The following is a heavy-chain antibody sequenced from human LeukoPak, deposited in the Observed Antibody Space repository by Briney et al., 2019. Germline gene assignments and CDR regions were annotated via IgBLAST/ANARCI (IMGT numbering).Heavy chain of an antibody. D-gene: IGHD1-26*01. CDR3: ARDLGIVGAPFDY. CDR2: ISSSSSYI. V-gene: IGHV3-21*01. J-gene: IGHJ4*02. CDR1: GFTFSSYS. Sequence: PGGSLRLSCAASGFTFSSYSMNWVRQAPGKGLEWVSSISSSSSYIYYADSVKGRFTISRDNAKNSLYLQMNSLRAEDTAVYYCARDLGIVGAPFDYCGQGTLVTVSS.